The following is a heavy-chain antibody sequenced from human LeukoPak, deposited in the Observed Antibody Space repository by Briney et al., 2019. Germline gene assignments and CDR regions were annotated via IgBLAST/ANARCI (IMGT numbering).Heavy chain of an antibody. D-gene: IGHD3-22*01. CDR3: AKGYEEGYDSSGYFDY. CDR1: GFTFSSYA. V-gene: IGHV3-23*01. J-gene: IGHJ4*02. CDR2: ISGSGGST. Sequence: GGSLRLSCAASGFTFSSYAMSWVRQAPGKGLEWVSAISGSGGSTYYADSVKGRFTISRDNSKNTLYLQMNSLRVEDTAVYYCAKGYEEGYDSSGYFDYWGQGTLVTVSS.